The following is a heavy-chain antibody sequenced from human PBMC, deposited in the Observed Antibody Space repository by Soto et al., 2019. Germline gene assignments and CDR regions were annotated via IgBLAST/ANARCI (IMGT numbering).Heavy chain of an antibody. CDR1: GFTFSNYW. J-gene: IGHJ4*02. CDR2: INSDRTNT. Sequence: EVQLVESGGGLVHPGGSLRLSCVASGFTFSNYWMHWVRQVPGREPVWVSRINSDRTNTTYADAVKGRFTISRDNAKNTLWLQMNSLRAEDTAVYYCARNRWLDCWGQGTLATVSS. D-gene: IGHD6-19*01. CDR3: ARNRWLDC. V-gene: IGHV3-74*01.